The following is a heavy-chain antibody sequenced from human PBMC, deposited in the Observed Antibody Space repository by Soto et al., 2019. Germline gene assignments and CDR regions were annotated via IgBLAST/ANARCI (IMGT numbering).Heavy chain of an antibody. D-gene: IGHD2-15*01. J-gene: IGHJ4*02. V-gene: IGHV4-59*08. Sequence: SETLSLTCAVFGGTFSGYYCRWIRQPPGKGLEWIGYIYYSGSTNYNPSLKSRVTISVDTSKNQFSLKLSSVTAADTAVYYCARRYGGSIDYWGQGTLVTVPS. CDR2: IYYSGST. CDR1: GGTFSGYY. CDR3: ARRYGGSIDY.